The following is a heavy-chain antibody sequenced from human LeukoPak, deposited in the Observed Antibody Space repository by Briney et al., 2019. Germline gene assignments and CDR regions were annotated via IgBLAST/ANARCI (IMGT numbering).Heavy chain of an antibody. CDR1: GGTFSSYA. Sequence: GASVKVSCKASGGTFSSYAISWVRQAPGQGLEWMGGIIPIFGTANYAQKFQGRVTITADESTSTAYMGLSSLRSEDTAVYYCASLGFTMVRELPPEGWFDPWGQGTLVTVSS. D-gene: IGHD3-10*01. J-gene: IGHJ5*02. CDR2: IIPIFGTA. V-gene: IGHV1-69*13. CDR3: ASLGFTMVRELPPEGWFDP.